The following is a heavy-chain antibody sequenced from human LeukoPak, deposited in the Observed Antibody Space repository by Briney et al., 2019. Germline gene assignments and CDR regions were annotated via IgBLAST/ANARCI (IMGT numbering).Heavy chain of an antibody. CDR1: GFTFDDYA. CDR3: VKDIAEQGGDDFEI. V-gene: IGHV3-9*01. CDR2: LSWNSGSI. J-gene: IGHJ3*02. Sequence: TGVSLRLSCEASGFTFDDYAMHWVRQHPGEGLEWVSGLSWNSGSIGYADSVWGRFTISRDNAKNSLYLQMNSLRAEDTALYYCVKDIAEQGGDDFEIWGLGTMVTVSS. D-gene: IGHD3-16*01.